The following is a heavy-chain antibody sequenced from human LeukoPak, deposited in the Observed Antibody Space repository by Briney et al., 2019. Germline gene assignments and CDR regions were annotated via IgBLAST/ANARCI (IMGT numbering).Heavy chain of an antibody. CDR3: ARAGRYCSGGSCYY. D-gene: IGHD2-15*01. CDR1: GFTFSSYG. Sequence: PGRSLRLSCAASGFTFSSYGMPWVRQAPGKGLEWVAVIWYDGSNKYYADSVKGRFTISRDNSKNTLYLQMNSLRAEDTAVYYCARAGRYCSGGSCYYWGQGTLVTVSS. J-gene: IGHJ4*02. CDR2: IWYDGSNK. V-gene: IGHV3-33*01.